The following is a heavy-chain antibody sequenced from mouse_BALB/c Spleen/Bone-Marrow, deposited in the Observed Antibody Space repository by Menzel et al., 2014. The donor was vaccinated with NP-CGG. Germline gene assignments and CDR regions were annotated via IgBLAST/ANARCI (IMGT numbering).Heavy chain of an antibody. Sequence: DVQLVESGGGLVQPGGSRKLSCAASGFTFSSFGMHWVRQAPEKGLEWVAYISSGSSTIYYADTVKGRFTISRDNPKNTLFLQMTSLRSEGTAMYYCARSPYGYDGRDYWGQGTSVTVSS. D-gene: IGHD2-2*01. J-gene: IGHJ4*01. CDR2: ISSGSSTI. CDR1: GFTFSSFG. CDR3: ARSPYGYDGRDY. V-gene: IGHV5-17*02.